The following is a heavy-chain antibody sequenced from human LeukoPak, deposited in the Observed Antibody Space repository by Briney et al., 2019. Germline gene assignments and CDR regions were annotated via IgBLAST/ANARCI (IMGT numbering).Heavy chain of an antibody. CDR3: ARGPPHYFDY. CDR1: GYTFTSYG. CDR2: ISAYNGNT. Sequence: GASVKVSCKASGYTFTSYGISWVRQAPGQGLEWMGWISAYNGNTNYAQKFQGRVTMTRDTSTSTVYMELSSLRSEDTAVYYCARGPPHYFDYWGQGTLVTVSS. J-gene: IGHJ4*02. V-gene: IGHV1-18*01.